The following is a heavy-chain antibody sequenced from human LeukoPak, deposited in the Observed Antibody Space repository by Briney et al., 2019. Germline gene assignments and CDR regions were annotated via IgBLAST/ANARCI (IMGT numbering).Heavy chain of an antibody. V-gene: IGHV1-18*01. J-gene: IGHJ3*02. CDR2: ISGYNGNT. D-gene: IGHD5-24*01. CDR1: GYTFTSYG. Sequence: ASVKVSCKASGYTFTSYGISWVRQAPGQGLEWMGWISGYNGNTNYAQKFQGRVTMTRDTSTSTAYMELRSLRSDDTAVYYCARYVEMPNETDAFDIWGQGTMVTVSS. CDR3: ARYVEMPNETDAFDI.